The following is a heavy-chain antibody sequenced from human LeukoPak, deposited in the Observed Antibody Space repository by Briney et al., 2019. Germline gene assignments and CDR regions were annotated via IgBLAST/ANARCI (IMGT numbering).Heavy chain of an antibody. D-gene: IGHD3-16*02. CDR2: ISYDGSNK. J-gene: IGHJ4*02. V-gene: IGHV3-30-3*01. CDR1: GFTFSSYA. Sequence: HTGRSLRLSCAASGFTFSSYAMHWVRQAPGKGLEWVAVISYDGSNKYYADSVKGRFTISRDNSKNTLYLQMNSLRAEDTAVYYCARDDRMGELSFPLYTDYWGQGTLVTVSS. CDR3: ARDDRMGELSFPLYTDY.